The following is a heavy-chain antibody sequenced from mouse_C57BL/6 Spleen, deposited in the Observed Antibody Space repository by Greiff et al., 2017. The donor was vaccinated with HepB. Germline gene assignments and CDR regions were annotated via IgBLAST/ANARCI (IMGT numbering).Heavy chain of an antibody. CDR3: AREDSSGYPAWFAY. Sequence: VKLVESGPELVKPGASVKISCKASGYAFSSSWMNWVKQRPGKGLEWIGRIYPGDGDTNYNGKFKGKATLTADKSSSTAYMQLSSLTSEDSAVYFCAREDSSGYPAWFAYWGQGTLVTVSA. D-gene: IGHD3-2*02. V-gene: IGHV1-82*01. CDR2: IYPGDGDT. J-gene: IGHJ3*01. CDR1: GYAFSSSW.